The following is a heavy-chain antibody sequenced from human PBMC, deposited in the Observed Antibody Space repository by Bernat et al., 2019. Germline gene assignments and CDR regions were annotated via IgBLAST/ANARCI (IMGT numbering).Heavy chain of an antibody. CDR3: ASGGNSGSRRFDY. D-gene: IGHD1-26*01. V-gene: IGHV3-9*01. CDR1: GFSFDDYA. Sequence: EVQLVESGGNLVQPGRSLRLSCAASGFSFDDYAMHWVRQGPGKGLEWVSSISWNSVSKGYADSVQGRFTISRDNAKNALYLQMNSLRAEDTAVYYCASGGNSGSRRFDYWGQGTLVTVSS. CDR2: ISWNSVSK. J-gene: IGHJ4*02.